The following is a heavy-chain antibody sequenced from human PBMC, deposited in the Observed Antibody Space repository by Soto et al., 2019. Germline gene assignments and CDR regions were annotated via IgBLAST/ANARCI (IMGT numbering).Heavy chain of an antibody. CDR2: ISAYNGNT. CDR3: ARVQNCSGGSCYFYYYYYMDV. D-gene: IGHD2-15*01. V-gene: IGHV1-18*01. CDR1: GYTFTSYG. Sequence: ASVKVSCKASGYTFTSYGISWVRQAPGQGLEWMGWISAYNGNTNYAQKLQGRVTMTTDTSTSTAYMELRSLRSDDTAVYYCARVQNCSGGSCYFYYYYYMDVWGKGTKVTVSS. J-gene: IGHJ6*03.